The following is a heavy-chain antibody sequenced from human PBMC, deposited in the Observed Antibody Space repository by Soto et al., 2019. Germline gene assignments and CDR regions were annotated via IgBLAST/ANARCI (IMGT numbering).Heavy chain of an antibody. D-gene: IGHD6-19*01. CDR2: IWYDGSNK. V-gene: IGHV3-33*01. CDR1: GFTFSSYG. Sequence: GGSLRLSCAASGFTFSSYGMHWVRQAPGKGLEWVAVIWYDGSNKYYADSVKGRFTISRDNSKNTLYLQMNSLRAEDTAVYYCARGSRWLVLNWFDPWGQGTLVTVSS. J-gene: IGHJ5*02. CDR3: ARGSRWLVLNWFDP.